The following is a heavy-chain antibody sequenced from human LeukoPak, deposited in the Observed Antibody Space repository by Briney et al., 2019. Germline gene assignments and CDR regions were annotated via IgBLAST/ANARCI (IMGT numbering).Heavy chain of an antibody. V-gene: IGHV4-34*01. CDR3: ARGRRYYYDSSGYWEAFDI. D-gene: IGHD3-22*01. CDR1: GGSFSGYY. Sequence: PSGTLSLTCAVYGGSFSGYYWSWIRQPPGKGLEWIGEINDSGSTNYNPSLKSRVTISVDTSKNQFSLKLSSVTAADTAVYCCARGRRYYYDSSGYWEAFDIWGQGTMVTVSS. CDR2: INDSGST. J-gene: IGHJ3*02.